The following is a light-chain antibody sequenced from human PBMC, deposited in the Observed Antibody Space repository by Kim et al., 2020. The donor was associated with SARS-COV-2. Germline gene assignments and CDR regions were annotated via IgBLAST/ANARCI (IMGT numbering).Light chain of an antibody. CDR3: QHLNAFPPT. Sequence: ASVGDRVTITCRASEDINNYLAWYQQKSGKAPELLIYTASTLQSGVPSRFSGSGSGTDFTLTVSSLQPEDFATYYCQHLNAFPPTFGQGTKLEI. CDR1: EDINNY. CDR2: TAS. V-gene: IGKV1-9*01. J-gene: IGKJ2*01.